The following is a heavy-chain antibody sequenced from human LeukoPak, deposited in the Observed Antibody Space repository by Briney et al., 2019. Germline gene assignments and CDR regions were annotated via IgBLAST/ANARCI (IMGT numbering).Heavy chain of an antibody. CDR3: ARSYYDILTSWYFDY. CDR2: IWYDGSNK. D-gene: IGHD3-9*01. CDR1: GFTFSSYA. V-gene: IGHV3-33*08. J-gene: IGHJ4*02. Sequence: GGSLRLSCAASGFTFSSYAMHWVRQAPGKGLEWVAVIWYDGSNKYYADSVKGRFTISRDNSKNTLYLQMNSLRAEDTAVYYCARSYYDILTSWYFDYWGQGTLVTVSS.